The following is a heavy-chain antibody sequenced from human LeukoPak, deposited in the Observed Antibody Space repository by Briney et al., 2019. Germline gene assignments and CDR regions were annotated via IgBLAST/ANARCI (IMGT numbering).Heavy chain of an antibody. D-gene: IGHD3-10*01. CDR1: GFTFDDYA. Sequence: GGSLRLSCAASGFTFDDYAMHWVRQAPGKGLEWVSLISWDGGSTYHADSVKGRFTISRDNSKNSLYLQMNSLRAEDSALYYCAKDLYYYGSGSLTAWGQGTLVTVSS. CDR3: AKDLYYYGSGSLTA. J-gene: IGHJ5*02. CDR2: ISWDGGST. V-gene: IGHV3-43D*03.